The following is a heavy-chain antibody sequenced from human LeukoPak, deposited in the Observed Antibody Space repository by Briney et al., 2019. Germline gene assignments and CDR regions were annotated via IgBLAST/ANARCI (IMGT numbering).Heavy chain of an antibody. J-gene: IGHJ6*02. Sequence: ASVKVSCKASGYTFTSYGISWVRQAPGQGLEWMGWISAYNGNTNYAQKLQGRVTMTTDTSTSTAYMELRSLRSDDTAVYYCARVTYYDILTGYFYGMDVWGQGTTVTVSS. V-gene: IGHV1-18*01. D-gene: IGHD3-9*01. CDR3: ARVTYYDILTGYFYGMDV. CDR1: GYTFTSYG. CDR2: ISAYNGNT.